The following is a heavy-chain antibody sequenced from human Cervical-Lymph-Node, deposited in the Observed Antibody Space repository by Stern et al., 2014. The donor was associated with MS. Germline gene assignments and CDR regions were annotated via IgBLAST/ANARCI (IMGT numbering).Heavy chain of an antibody. CDR1: GFTFNTYG. J-gene: IGHJ6*02. CDR2: IWHDGRQK. V-gene: IGHV3-33*01. Sequence: VQLVQSGGGVVQPGGSLRLSCAASGFTFNTYGMHWVRQAPGKGLEWVAVIWHDGRQKYSAASVKGRFTISRDNSMNVVYLQMNSLRGEDTAVYYCARDRYWDTSRWSSYCYGMDVWGRGTTVTVSS. CDR3: ARDRYWDTSRWSSYCYGMDV. D-gene: IGHD6-13*01.